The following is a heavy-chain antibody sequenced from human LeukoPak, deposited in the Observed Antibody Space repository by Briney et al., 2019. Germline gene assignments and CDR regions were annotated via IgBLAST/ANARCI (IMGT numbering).Heavy chain of an antibody. V-gene: IGHV1-69*13. Sequence: SVKVSCKASGGTFSSYAISWVRQAPGQGLEGMGGIIPIFGTANYAQKFQGRVTITADESTSTAYMELSSLRSEDTAVYYCARERGSYGYYYYGMDVWGKGTTVTVSS. CDR3: ARERGSYGYYYYGMDV. CDR2: IIPIFGTA. D-gene: IGHD5-18*01. CDR1: GGTFSSYA. J-gene: IGHJ6*04.